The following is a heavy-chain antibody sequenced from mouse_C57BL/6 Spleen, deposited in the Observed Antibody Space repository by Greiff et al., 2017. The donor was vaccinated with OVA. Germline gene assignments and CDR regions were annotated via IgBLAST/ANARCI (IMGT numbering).Heavy chain of an antibody. V-gene: IGHV1-22*01. Sequence: VQLKESGPELVKPGASVKMSCKASGYTFTDYNMHWVKQSHGKSLEWIGYINPNNGGTSYNQKFKGKATLTVNKSSSTAYMELRSLTSEDSAVYYCAGGRGYYAMDYWGQGTSVTVSS. CDR3: AGGRGYYAMDY. D-gene: IGHD1-1*02. CDR1: GYTFTDYN. CDR2: INPNNGGT. J-gene: IGHJ4*01.